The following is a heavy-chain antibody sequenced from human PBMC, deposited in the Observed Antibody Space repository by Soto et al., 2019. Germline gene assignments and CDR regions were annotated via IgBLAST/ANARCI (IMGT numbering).Heavy chain of an antibody. CDR1: GGSISSSSYY. J-gene: IGHJ6*02. V-gene: IGHV4-39*01. D-gene: IGHD2-2*01. Sequence: SETLSLTCTVSGGSISSSSYYWGWIRQPPGKGLEWIGSIYYSGSTYYNPSLKSRVTISVDTSKNQFSLKLSSVTAEDTAVYYCARQDCSSTSCYLYYYYGMDVRGQGTTVTVSS. CDR2: IYYSGST. CDR3: ARQDCSSTSCYLYYYYGMDV.